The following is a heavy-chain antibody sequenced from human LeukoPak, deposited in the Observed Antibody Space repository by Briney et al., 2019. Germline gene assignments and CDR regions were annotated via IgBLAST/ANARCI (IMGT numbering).Heavy chain of an antibody. D-gene: IGHD2-21*02. CDR2: IDPNSGGT. Sequence: ASVKVSCKASGYTFTGYYMHWVRQAPGQGLEWMGWIDPNSGGTNYAQKFQGRVTMTRDTSISTAYMELSRLKSDDTAVYYCTRDIPTPHIVLVTTPRLPDYWGQGTLVTVSS. CDR3: TRDIPTPHIVLVTTPRLPDY. CDR1: GYTFTGYY. J-gene: IGHJ4*02. V-gene: IGHV1-2*02.